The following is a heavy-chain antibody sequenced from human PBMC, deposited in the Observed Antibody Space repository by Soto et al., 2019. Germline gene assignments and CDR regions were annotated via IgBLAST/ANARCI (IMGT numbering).Heavy chain of an antibody. Sequence: QVQLVQSGAEVKKPGSSVKVSCKASGGTFSSYAISWVRQAPGQGLEWMGGIIPIFGTANYAQKFQGRVTSTADESTSTAYMELSSLRSEDTAVYYCARDGVERIAARPGWFDPWGQGTLVTVSS. J-gene: IGHJ5*02. CDR1: GGTFSSYA. D-gene: IGHD6-6*01. CDR3: ARDGVERIAARPGWFDP. V-gene: IGHV1-69*01. CDR2: IIPIFGTA.